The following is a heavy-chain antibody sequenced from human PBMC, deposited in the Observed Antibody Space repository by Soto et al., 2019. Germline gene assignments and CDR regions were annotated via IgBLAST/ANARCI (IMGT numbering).Heavy chain of an antibody. CDR2: ISGSGGST. J-gene: IGHJ4*02. CDR3: AKGSSSSSRYYFDY. D-gene: IGHD6-13*01. CDR1: GFSFSSNA. V-gene: IGHV3-23*01. Sequence: EVQLLESGGGLVQPGGSLRLSCAASGFSFSSNAMSWVRQAPGKGLEWVSGISGSGGSTYYADSVKGRFTISRDNSKNTLYLQMNSLRAEDTAVYDCAKGSSSSSRYYFDYWGQGTLVTVSS.